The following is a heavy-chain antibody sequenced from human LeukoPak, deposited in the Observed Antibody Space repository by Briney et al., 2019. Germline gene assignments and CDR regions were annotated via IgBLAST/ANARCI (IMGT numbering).Heavy chain of an antibody. V-gene: IGHV3-64*01. CDR3: ARWGQLAFDY. J-gene: IGHJ4*02. CDR1: GFTFSSYA. Sequence: PGGSLRLSCAASGFTFSSYAMHWVRQAPGKGLEYVSAISSNGGSTYYANSVKGRFTTSRDNSKNTLYLQMGSLRAEDMAVYYCARWGQLAFDYWGQGTLVTVSS. CDR2: ISSNGGST. D-gene: IGHD6-6*01.